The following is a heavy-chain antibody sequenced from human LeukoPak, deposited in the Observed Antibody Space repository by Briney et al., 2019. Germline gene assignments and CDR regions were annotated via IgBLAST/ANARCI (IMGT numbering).Heavy chain of an antibody. CDR3: ARAIGDYPRYYYYYMDV. J-gene: IGHJ6*03. Sequence: GASVKVSCKASGYTFTGYYMHWVRQAPGQGLEWMGWINPNSGGTNYAQKLQGRVTMTTDTSTSTAYMELRSLRSDDTAVYYCARAIGDYPRYYYYYMDVWGKGTTVTVSS. CDR1: GYTFTGYY. CDR2: INPNSGGT. V-gene: IGHV1-2*02. D-gene: IGHD4-17*01.